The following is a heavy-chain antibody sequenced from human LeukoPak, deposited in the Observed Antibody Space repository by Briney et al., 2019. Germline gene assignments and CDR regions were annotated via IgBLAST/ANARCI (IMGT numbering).Heavy chain of an antibody. J-gene: IGHJ4*02. CDR2: IKQDGSEK. CDR3: ARDRHPDIVVVPAAPDY. V-gene: IGHV3-7*01. CDR1: GFTFSSYW. Sequence: PGGSLRLSCAASGFTFSSYWMSWVRQAPGKGLEWVANIKQDGSEKYYVDSVKGRFTISRDNAKNSLHLQMNSLRAEDTAVYYCARDRHPDIVVVPAAPDYWGRGTLVTVSS. D-gene: IGHD2-2*01.